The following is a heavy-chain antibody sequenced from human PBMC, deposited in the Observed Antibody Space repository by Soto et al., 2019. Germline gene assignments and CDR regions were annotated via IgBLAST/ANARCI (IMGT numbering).Heavy chain of an antibody. CDR3: ARWRTDGFDH. J-gene: IGHJ5*02. V-gene: IGHV3-66*01. D-gene: IGHD1-1*01. Sequence: PGGSLRLSSAASGFTVRSNHLGWVRQAPGKGLDWVSVTYSGGTSYYADSVKGRFTISRDTSKNTEYLQMNCLRVEDTAVYYCARWRTDGFDHWGLGTLVTVSS. CDR2: TYSGGTS. CDR1: GFTVRSNH.